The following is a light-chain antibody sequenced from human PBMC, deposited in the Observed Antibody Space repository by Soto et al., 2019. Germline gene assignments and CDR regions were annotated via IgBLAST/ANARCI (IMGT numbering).Light chain of an antibody. CDR3: QVWDSSTGGV. Sequence: SYELTQPLSVSVALGQTARITCGGNNIGSKNVHWYQQKPGQAPVLVIYRDSNRPSGIPERFSGSNSGNTATLTISRAQAGEEADYYCQVWDSSTGGVFGSGTQLTVL. CDR1: NIGSKN. V-gene: IGLV3-9*01. CDR2: RDS. J-gene: IGLJ6*01.